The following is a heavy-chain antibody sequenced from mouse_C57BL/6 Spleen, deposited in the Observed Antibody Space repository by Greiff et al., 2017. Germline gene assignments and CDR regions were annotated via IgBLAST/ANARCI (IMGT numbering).Heavy chain of an antibody. CDR3: ARDSHYYYGSSYYAMDY. Sequence: EVQVVESGGGLVKPGGSLKLSCAASGFTFSSYAMSWVRQTPEKRLEWVATISDGGSYTYYPDNVKGRFTISSDNAKNNLYLQMSHLKSEDTAMYYCARDSHYYYGSSYYAMDYWGQGTSVTVSS. D-gene: IGHD1-1*01. J-gene: IGHJ4*01. V-gene: IGHV5-4*01. CDR2: ISDGGSYT. CDR1: GFTFSSYA.